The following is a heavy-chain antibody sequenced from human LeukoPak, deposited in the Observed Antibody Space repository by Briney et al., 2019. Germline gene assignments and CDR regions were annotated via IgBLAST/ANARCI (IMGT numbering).Heavy chain of an antibody. V-gene: IGHV3-53*01. Sequence: GGSLRLSCAASGFTVSSNYMSWVRQAPGKGLERVSVIYSGGSTYYADSVKGRFTISRDNSKNTLYLQMNSLRAEDTAVYYCARDHSDSSSRGAFDIWGQGTMVTVSS. D-gene: IGHD6-6*01. CDR1: GFTVSSNY. CDR3: ARDHSDSSSRGAFDI. J-gene: IGHJ3*02. CDR2: IYSGGST.